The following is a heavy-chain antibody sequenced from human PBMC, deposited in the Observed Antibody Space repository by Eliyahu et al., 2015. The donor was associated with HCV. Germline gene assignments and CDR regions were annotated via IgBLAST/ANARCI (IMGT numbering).Heavy chain of an antibody. CDR3: ARDEGQLVLGY. V-gene: IGHV3-30*04. Sequence: QVQLVESGGGVVQPGRSLRLSCAAXGFTFSSXAMHWVRQAPGKGLEWVAVISYDGSNKYYADSVKGRFTISRDNSKNTLYLQMNSLRAEDTAVYYCARDEGQLVLGYWGQGTLVTVSS. CDR2: ISYDGSNK. J-gene: IGHJ4*02. CDR1: GFTFSSXA. D-gene: IGHD6-6*01.